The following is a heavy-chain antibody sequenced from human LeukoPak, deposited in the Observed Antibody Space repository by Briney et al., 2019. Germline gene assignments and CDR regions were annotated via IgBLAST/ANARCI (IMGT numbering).Heavy chain of an antibody. V-gene: IGHV1-18*01. J-gene: IGHJ3*02. CDR1: GYTFSKYG. D-gene: IGHD4-17*01. CDR2: ISTYNGNT. Sequence: GASVKVSCKASGYTFSKYGSSWVRQAPGQGLEWMGWISTYNGNTHYAQKLQGRVTMTTDTSTSTAYMDLRSLRSDDTAVYYCARDPSGDYGDYWSPFDIWGQGTMVTVSS. CDR3: ARDPSGDYGDYWSPFDI.